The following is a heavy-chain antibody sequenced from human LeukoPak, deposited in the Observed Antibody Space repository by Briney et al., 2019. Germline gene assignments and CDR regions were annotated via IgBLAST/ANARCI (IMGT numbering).Heavy chain of an antibody. V-gene: IGHV4-34*01. D-gene: IGHD5-24*01. CDR2: INHSGST. Sequence: SETLSLTCAVYGGSFSGYYWSWIRQPPGKGLEWIGEINHSGSTNYNPSLKSRVTISVDTSKNQFSLKLSSVTAADTAVYYCARGPGDGDGYNENFDYWGQGTLVTVSS. CDR1: GGSFSGYY. CDR3: ARGPGDGDGYNENFDY. J-gene: IGHJ4*02.